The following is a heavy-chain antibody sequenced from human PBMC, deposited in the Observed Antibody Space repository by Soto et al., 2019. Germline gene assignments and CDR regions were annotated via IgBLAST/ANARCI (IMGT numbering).Heavy chain of an antibody. CDR1: GLTVSGKKY. J-gene: IGHJ3*01. Sequence: DVQLVESGGGLIQPGGSLRLSCAVSGLTVSGKKYVAWVRQSPGTGLEWVSGFYDLDGTYYADSLKGRFTTSGDSSRTIVYLQMNDLRPEDTAVYYCATWHLQEHAYDVWGQGTTVTVSS. V-gene: IGHV3-53*01. CDR2: FYDLDGT. CDR3: ATWHLQEHAYDV. D-gene: IGHD4-4*01.